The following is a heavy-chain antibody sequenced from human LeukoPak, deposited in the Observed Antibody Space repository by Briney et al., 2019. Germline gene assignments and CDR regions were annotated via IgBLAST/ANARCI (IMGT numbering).Heavy chain of an antibody. CDR1: GGSFSGYY. V-gene: IGHV4-34*01. CDR3: ARDCSGGSCYFAFDI. J-gene: IGHJ3*02. D-gene: IGHD2-15*01. CDR2: INHSGST. Sequence: KTSETLSLTCTVSGGSFSGYYWSWIRQPPGKGLEWIGEINHSGSTNYNPSLKSRVTISVDTSKNQFSLKLSSVTAADTAVYYCARDCSGGSCYFAFDIWGQGTMVTVSS.